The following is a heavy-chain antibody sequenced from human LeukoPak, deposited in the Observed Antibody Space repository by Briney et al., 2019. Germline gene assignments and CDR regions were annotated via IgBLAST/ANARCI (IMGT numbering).Heavy chain of an antibody. CDR2: IIPIFGTA. D-gene: IGHD2-2*01. CDR1: GGTFSSYA. CDR3: ATILDCSSTSCYEPLVDY. J-gene: IGHJ4*02. V-gene: IGHV1-69*06. Sequence: EASVKVSCKASGGTFSSYAISWVRQAPGQGLEWMGGIIPIFGTANYAQKFQGRVTITADKSTSTAYMEPSSLRSEDTAVYYCATILDCSSTSCYEPLVDYWGQGTLVTVSS.